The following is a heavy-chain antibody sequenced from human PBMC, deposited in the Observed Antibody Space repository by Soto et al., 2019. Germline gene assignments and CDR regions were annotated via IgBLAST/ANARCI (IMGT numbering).Heavy chain of an antibody. V-gene: IGHV3-21*01. Sequence: PGGSLRLSCAASGFTFISYTMNWVRQAPGKGLEWVSSISGGRSSVYYADSVKGRFTISRDNAKNSLYLQMNNLRVEDTAVYYCAKSNRPTAPFDYWGLGTLVTVSS. CDR3: AKSNRPTAPFDY. J-gene: IGHJ4*02. D-gene: IGHD4-4*01. CDR2: ISGGRSSV. CDR1: GFTFISYT.